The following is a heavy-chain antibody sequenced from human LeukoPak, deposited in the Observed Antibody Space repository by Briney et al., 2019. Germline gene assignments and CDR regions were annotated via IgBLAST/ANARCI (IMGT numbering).Heavy chain of an antibody. J-gene: IGHJ4*02. CDR1: GYTFISYG. CDR3: ARMDIVVVPAAEIGGAFDY. V-gene: IGHV1-18*01. D-gene: IGHD2-2*03. CDR2: ISGYNGDT. Sequence: ASVKVSRKASGYTFISYGISWVRQAPGQGLEWMGWISGYNGDTHYAQKLQGRVTMTTDTSTSTAYMELRSLRSDDTAVYYCARMDIVVVPAAEIGGAFDYWGQGTLVTVSS.